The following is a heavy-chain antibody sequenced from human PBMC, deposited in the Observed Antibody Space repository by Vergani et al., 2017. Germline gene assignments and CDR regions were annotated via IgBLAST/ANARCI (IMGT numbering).Heavy chain of an antibody. Sequence: QVQLVQSGGGVVRPGGSLRLSCVASGFTFNRYGMQWVRQAPGKGLEWVAYVLFDGSNEYYADSVKGRFIVSRDNSNDALYLQMNSLRTDDTAVYYCARDLAYCHEGSCALWGQGSVVTVSS. CDR1: GFTFNRYG. D-gene: IGHD2-15*01. CDR2: VLFDGSNE. V-gene: IGHV3-30*02. J-gene: IGHJ4*02. CDR3: ARDLAYCHEGSCAL.